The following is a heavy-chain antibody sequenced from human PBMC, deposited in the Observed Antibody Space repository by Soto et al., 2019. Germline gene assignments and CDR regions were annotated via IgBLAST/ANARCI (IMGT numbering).Heavy chain of an antibody. CDR1: GGSISSGDYY. J-gene: IGHJ4*02. CDR2: IYYSGST. Sequence: SETLSLTCTVSGGSISSGDYYWSWIRQPPGKGLEWTGYIYYSGSTYYNPSLKSRVTISVDTSKNQFSLKLSSVTAADTAVYYCARESFGYCSGGSCSGSIDYWGQGTLVTVSS. CDR3: ARESFGYCSGGSCSGSIDY. D-gene: IGHD2-15*01. V-gene: IGHV4-30-4*01.